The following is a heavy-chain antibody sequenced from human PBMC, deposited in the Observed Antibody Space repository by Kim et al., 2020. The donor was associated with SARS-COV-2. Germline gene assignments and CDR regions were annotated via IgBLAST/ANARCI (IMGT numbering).Heavy chain of an antibody. CDR2: IYYSGST. V-gene: IGHV4-61*01. D-gene: IGHD3-22*01. CDR3: ARVTNYYDSSGYYWRNSDY. J-gene: IGHJ4*02. Sequence: SETLSLTCTVSGGSVSSGSYYWSWIRQPPGKGLEWIGYIYYSGSTNYNPSLKSRVTISVDTSKNQFSLKLSSVTAADTAVYYCARVTNYYDSSGYYWRNSDYWGQGTLVTVSS. CDR1: GGSVSSGSYY.